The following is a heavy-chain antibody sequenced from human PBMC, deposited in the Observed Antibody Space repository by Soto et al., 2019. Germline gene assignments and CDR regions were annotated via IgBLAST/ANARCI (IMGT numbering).Heavy chain of an antibody. CDR2: IYYSGST. J-gene: IGHJ5*02. Sequence: SETLSLTCTVSGGSISSYYWSWIRQPPGKGLEWIGYIYYSGSTNYNPSLKRRVTISVDTSKNQFSLKLSSVTAADTAVYYCAREAPAALLPPPRWFDPWGQGTLVTVSS. D-gene: IGHD1-26*01. V-gene: IGHV4-59*01. CDR3: AREAPAALLPPPRWFDP. CDR1: GGSISSYY.